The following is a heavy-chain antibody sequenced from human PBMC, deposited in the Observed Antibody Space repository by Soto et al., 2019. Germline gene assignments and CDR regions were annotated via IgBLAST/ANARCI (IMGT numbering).Heavy chain of an antibody. V-gene: IGHV3-48*01. CDR2: ISSSSSTI. D-gene: IGHD6-13*01. J-gene: IGHJ1*01. CDR3: ARDLGSSWYPEYFQH. CDR1: GFTISRYS. Sequence: GGVLRISSGGSGFTISRYSMNRVRQEPGKGLEWVSYISSSSSTIYYADSVKGRFTISRDNAKNSLYLQMNSLRAEDTAVYYCARDLGSSWYPEYFQHWGQGTPVTVSS.